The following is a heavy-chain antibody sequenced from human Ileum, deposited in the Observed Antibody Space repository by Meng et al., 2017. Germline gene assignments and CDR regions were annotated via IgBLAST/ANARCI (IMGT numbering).Heavy chain of an antibody. J-gene: IGHJ4*02. CDR1: GGSASTSDYQ. D-gene: IGHD7-27*01. V-gene: IGHV4-61*08. CDR3: ARDHWGSLDY. Sequence: QAQLQESGPGLVRPSETLSLICTVSGGSASTSDYQWGWIRQPPGKGLEWIGYAGTNYNPSLKSRVTISVDTSKRQFSLKLTSVTAADTAVYYCARDHWGSLDYWGQGILVTVSS. CDR2: AGT.